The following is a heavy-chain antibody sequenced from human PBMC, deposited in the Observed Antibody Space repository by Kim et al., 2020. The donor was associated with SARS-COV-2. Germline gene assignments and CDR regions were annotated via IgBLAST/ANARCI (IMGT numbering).Heavy chain of an antibody. V-gene: IGHV1-3*04. CDR2: INTGNGNT. Sequence: ASVKVSCKASGYTFTSYVIHWVRQAPGQRLEWMGWINTGNGNTKYSQKFQGSVTITRDTSASTAYMELSSLRFEDTAVYYCARLGGLRESSGYPVDYWGQGNLVTVYS. J-gene: IGHJ4*02. CDR3: ARLGGLRESSGYPVDY. D-gene: IGHD3-22*01. CDR1: GYTFTSYV.